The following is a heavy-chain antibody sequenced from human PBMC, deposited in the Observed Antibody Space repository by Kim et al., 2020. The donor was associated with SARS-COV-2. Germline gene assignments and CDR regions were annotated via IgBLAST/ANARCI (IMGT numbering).Heavy chain of an antibody. Sequence: GGSLRLSCAASGFDFSDYYMSWIRQAPGKGLVWISYISHSSALIRYIDSVKGRFTVSRDNAKKTVFLQMNSLRAEDSAVYYCAREESGRYQQRFGHRGQG. J-gene: IGHJ5*02. CDR2: ISHSSALI. D-gene: IGHD2-2*01. CDR1: GFDFSDYY. CDR3: AREESGRYQQRFGH. V-gene: IGHV3-11*06.